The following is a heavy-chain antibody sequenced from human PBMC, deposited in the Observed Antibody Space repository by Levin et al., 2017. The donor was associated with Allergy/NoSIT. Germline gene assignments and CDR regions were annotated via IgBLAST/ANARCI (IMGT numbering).Heavy chain of an antibody. V-gene: IGHV1-8*01. CDR3: ARVPRVPGFYGMDV. CDR2: VNPNSGNT. CDR1: GYTFTSYD. Sequence: PVASVKVSCKASGYTFTSYDINWVRQATGQGLEWMGWVNPNSGNTGYAQKFQGRVTMTRNTSISTAYMELSSLRSEDTAVYYCARVPRVPGFYGMDVWGQGTTVTVSS. J-gene: IGHJ6*02. D-gene: IGHD2-2*01.